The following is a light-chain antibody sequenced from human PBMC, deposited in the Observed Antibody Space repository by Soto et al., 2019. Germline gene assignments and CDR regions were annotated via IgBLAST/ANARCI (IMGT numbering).Light chain of an antibody. CDR1: QSVSSY. V-gene: IGKV3-11*01. CDR2: DAS. Sequence: EIVLTQSPATLSLSPGERATLSCRASQSVSSYLAWYQQKPGQAPRLLIYDASNRATGIPARFSGSGSGTXXXXXXXSXXXXXXXXXYCQQRSNWPPRFTFGPGTKVDIK. J-gene: IGKJ3*01. CDR3: QQRSNWPPRFT.